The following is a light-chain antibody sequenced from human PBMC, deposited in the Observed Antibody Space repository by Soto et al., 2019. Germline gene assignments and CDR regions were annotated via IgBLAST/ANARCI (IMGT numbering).Light chain of an antibody. Sequence: RVTITCRASQGIRIDLGWFQQRPGKAPKRLIYGASSLQSGVPSRFSGSGSGTEFTLTISNLQPEDFETYYCQQYHIWPLTFGGGTKVDIK. CDR1: QGIRID. CDR2: GAS. CDR3: QQYHIWPLT. J-gene: IGKJ4*01. V-gene: IGKV1-17*02.